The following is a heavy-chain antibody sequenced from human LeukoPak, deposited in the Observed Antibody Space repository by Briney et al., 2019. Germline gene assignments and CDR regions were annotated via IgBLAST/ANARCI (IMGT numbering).Heavy chain of an antibody. D-gene: IGHD5-12*01. CDR3: ARGFADSGYDYYAFGI. CDR2: MNPNSGNT. J-gene: IGHJ3*02. CDR1: GYTFTSYD. V-gene: IGHV1-8*01. Sequence: ASVKVSCKASGYTFTSYDINWVRQATGQGLEWMGWMNPNSGNTGYAQKFQGRVTMTRNTSISTAYMELSSLRSEDTAVYYCARGFADSGYDYYAFGIWGQGTMVTVSS.